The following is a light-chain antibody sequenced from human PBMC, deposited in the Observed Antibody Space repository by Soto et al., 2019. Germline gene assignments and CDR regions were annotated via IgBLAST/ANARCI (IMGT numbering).Light chain of an antibody. CDR1: QSISTRS. CDR3: QCYDSTPLLT. V-gene: IGKV3-20*01. Sequence: EIVLTQSPGTLSLSPGQRATLSCRASQSISTRSLAWYQQKPGQSPRLLFYGASIRATGIPDRFSGSGSGTDFTLTISRLEPEDFAVYYCQCYDSTPLLTFGQGTRLEIK. CDR2: GAS. J-gene: IGKJ5*01.